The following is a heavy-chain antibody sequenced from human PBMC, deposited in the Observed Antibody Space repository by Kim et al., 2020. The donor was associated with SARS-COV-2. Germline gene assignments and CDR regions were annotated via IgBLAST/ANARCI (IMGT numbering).Heavy chain of an antibody. D-gene: IGHD3-10*01. CDR2: ISSSSRYT. V-gene: IGHV3-11*05. Sequence: GGSLRLSCAASGFIFSDYYMSWIRQAPGKGLEWVSYISSSSRYTNYADSVKGRFTISRDNAKNSLYLQMNSLRAEDTAVYYCARDVVSGFGWLYQYYFDYWGQGTLVTVS. J-gene: IGHJ4*02. CDR3: ARDVVSGFGWLYQYYFDY. CDR1: GFIFSDYY.